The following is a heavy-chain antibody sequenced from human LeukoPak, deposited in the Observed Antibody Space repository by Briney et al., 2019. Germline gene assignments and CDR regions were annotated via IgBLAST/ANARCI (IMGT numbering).Heavy chain of an antibody. CDR1: GFTFNRYP. V-gene: IGHV3-30-3*01. CDR3: ARDGRASYYDSSRLDY. CDR2: ISYDASNK. D-gene: IGHD3-22*01. Sequence: GGSLRLSCAASGFTFNRYPMYWVRQAPGKGLEWVSIISYDASNKYYADSVKGRFTISRDNSKNTLYLQMNSLRAEDTAVHYCARDGRASYYDSSRLDYWGQGTLVTVSS. J-gene: IGHJ4*02.